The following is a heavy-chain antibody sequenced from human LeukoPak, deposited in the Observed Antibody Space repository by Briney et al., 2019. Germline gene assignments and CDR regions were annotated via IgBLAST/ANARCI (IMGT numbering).Heavy chain of an antibody. D-gene: IGHD3-22*01. J-gene: IGHJ5*02. CDR3: ARARGQWFIPRLGFDP. CDR2: IIPIFGTA. V-gene: IGHV1-69*05. CDR1: GGTFSSYA. Sequence: AASVKVSCKASGGTFSSYAISWVRQAPGQGLEWMGGIIPIFGTANYAQKFQGRVTITTDEPTSTAYMELSSLRSEDTAVYYCARARGQWFIPRLGFDPWGQGTLVTVSS.